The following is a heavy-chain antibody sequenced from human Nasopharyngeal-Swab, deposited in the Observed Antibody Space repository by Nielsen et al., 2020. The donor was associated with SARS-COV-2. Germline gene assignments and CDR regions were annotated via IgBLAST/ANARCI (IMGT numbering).Heavy chain of an antibody. CDR3: VREGGTSGRAGYFDY. CDR2: VPSDGSKG. V-gene: IGHV3-30-3*01. Sequence: GESLKISCAASGFALNNFVMQWIRQAPGTGLEWVAVVPSDGSKGQYADSVEGRFTFYRDNSRNMVHLLMNSLRDEDTAVYYCVREGGTSGRAGYFDYWGRGTLVTVSS. D-gene: IGHD2-2*01. J-gene: IGHJ4*02. CDR1: GFALNNFV.